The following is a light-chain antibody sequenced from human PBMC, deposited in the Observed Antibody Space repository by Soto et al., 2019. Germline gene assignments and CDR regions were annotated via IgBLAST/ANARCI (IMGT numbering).Light chain of an antibody. CDR3: CSYVGSYTSYV. J-gene: IGLJ1*01. CDR2: DVT. Sequence: QSALTQPRSVSGSPGQSVTISCTGTSSDVGTYNFVSWYQQHPGKAPKSMIYDVTKRPSGVPDRFSGSKSGNTASLTISGLQAEDEADYYCCSYVGSYTSYVFGTGTKLTVL. V-gene: IGLV2-11*01. CDR1: SSDVGTYNF.